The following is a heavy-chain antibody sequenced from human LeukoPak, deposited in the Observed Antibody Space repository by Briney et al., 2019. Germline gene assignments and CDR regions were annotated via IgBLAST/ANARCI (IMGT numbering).Heavy chain of an antibody. CDR3: ARARGDIVVVPAAIWFDP. Sequence: GASVKVSCKASGYTFTDYYMHWVRQAPGQGLEWMGWINPNSGGTNYAQKFQGRVTMTRDTSISTAYMELSRLRSDDTAVYYCARARGDIVVVPAAIWFDPWGQGTLVTVSS. V-gene: IGHV1-2*02. CDR2: INPNSGGT. CDR1: GYTFTDYY. J-gene: IGHJ5*02. D-gene: IGHD2-2*01.